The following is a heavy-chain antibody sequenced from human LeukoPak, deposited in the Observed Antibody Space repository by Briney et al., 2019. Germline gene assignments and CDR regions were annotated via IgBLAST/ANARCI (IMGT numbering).Heavy chain of an antibody. Sequence: SETLSLTCTVSGGSISSHYWSWIRQPPGKGLEWIGYIYYSGSPNYNTSLKSRVTISVDTSKNQFSLKMSSVTAADTAVYYCARSGDHYYYYYGMDVWGQGTTVTVSS. V-gene: IGHV4-59*11. CDR3: ARSGDHYYYYYGMDV. CDR2: IYYSGSP. CDR1: GGSISSHY. D-gene: IGHD4-17*01. J-gene: IGHJ6*02.